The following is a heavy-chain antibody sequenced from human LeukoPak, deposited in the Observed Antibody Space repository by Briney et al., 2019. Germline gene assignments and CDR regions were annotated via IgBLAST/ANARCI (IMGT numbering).Heavy chain of an antibody. V-gene: IGHV1-24*01. D-gene: IGHD3-22*01. CDR3: AREVGDSSGYYYHYFDY. CDR2: FDPEDGET. CDR1: GYTLTELS. J-gene: IGHJ4*02. Sequence: ASVKVSCKVSGYTLTELSMHWVRQAPGKGLEWMGGFDPEDGETNYAQKFQGRVTITTDESTSTACMELSSLRSEDTAVYYCAREVGDSSGYYYHYFDYWGQGTLVTVSS.